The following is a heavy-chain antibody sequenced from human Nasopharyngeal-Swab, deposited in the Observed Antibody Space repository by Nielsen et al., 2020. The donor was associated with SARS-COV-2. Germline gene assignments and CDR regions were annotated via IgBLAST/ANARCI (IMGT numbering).Heavy chain of an antibody. D-gene: IGHD2-15*01. J-gene: IGHJ3*02. V-gene: IGHV3-21*01. Sequence: GESLKISCAASGFTFSSYWMHWVRQAPGKGLEWVSSISSSGTSTHYAESVKGQFAISRDNAKSSVFLQMNSLGVEDTAVYYCADELVVVPAAYMWGQGTMVTVSS. CDR3: ADELVVVPAAYM. CDR1: GFTFSSYW. CDR2: ISSSGTST.